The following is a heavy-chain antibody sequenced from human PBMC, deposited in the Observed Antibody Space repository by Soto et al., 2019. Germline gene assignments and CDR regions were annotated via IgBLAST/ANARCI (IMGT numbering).Heavy chain of an antibody. Sequence: SETLSLTCTVSGGSVSSGNYYWSWIRQPPGKGLEWIGFIYYNGDTKNNPSLKSRVTLSADTSKSQFSLKLRAVTAEDSAVYYCARGSVGAPLYDYWGQGTLVTVSS. CDR1: GGSVSSGNYY. CDR3: ARGSVGAPLYDY. D-gene: IGHD1-26*01. J-gene: IGHJ4*02. CDR2: IYYNGDT. V-gene: IGHV4-61*01.